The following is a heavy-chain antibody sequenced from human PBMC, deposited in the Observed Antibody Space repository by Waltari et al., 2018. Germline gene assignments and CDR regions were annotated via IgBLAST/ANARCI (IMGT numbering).Heavy chain of an antibody. J-gene: IGHJ4*02. V-gene: IGHV3-11*01. Sequence: QVQLVESGGVLVKPGGYLRLSCAASGFTLSAYSITWIRQAPGKGLEWVSYISNSGSIIFYADSVKGRFTISRDNAKNSLYLQMNSLRADDTAVYYCARGALVDSWDQGTLVTVSS. CDR3: ARGALVDS. CDR1: GFTLSAYS. CDR2: ISNSGSII.